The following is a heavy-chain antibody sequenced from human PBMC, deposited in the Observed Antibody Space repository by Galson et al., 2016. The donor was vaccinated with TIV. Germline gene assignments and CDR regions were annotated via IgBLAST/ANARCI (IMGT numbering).Heavy chain of an antibody. Sequence: SETLSLTCSVSGASIGNNYWSWIRQAPGKGLEWIGQIHYSGSSNYNPSLRSRLTISVDTSKKQFSLKLTSVTPADTAGYYCASVRLWGWRAYGMDVWGQGTTVTVSS. CDR2: IHYSGSS. V-gene: IGHV4-59*12. CDR1: GASIGNNY. CDR3: ASVRLWGWRAYGMDV. J-gene: IGHJ6*02. D-gene: IGHD7-27*01.